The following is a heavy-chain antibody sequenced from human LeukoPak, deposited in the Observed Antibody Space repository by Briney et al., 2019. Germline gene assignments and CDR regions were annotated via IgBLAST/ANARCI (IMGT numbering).Heavy chain of an antibody. Sequence: GGSLRLSCAASGFTFSSYSMNWVRQAPGKGLEWASSISSSSSYIYYADSVKGRFTISRDNAKNSLYLQMNSLRAEDTAVYYCARSYYYDSSGTENDYWGQGTLVTVSS. J-gene: IGHJ4*02. D-gene: IGHD3-22*01. CDR1: GFTFSSYS. V-gene: IGHV3-21*01. CDR2: ISSSSSYI. CDR3: ARSYYYDSSGTENDY.